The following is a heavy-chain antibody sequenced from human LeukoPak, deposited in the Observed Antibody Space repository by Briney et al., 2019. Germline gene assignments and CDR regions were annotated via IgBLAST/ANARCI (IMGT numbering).Heavy chain of an antibody. Sequence: GGSLRLSCAASGFTFSSCAMSWVRQAPGKGLEWVSAISGSGGSTYYADSVKGRFTISRDNSKNTLYLQMNSLRAEDTAVYYCAKDQGRYYDSSGYYPFDYWGQGTLVTVSS. CDR1: GFTFSSCA. V-gene: IGHV3-23*01. D-gene: IGHD3-22*01. CDR3: AKDQGRYYDSSGYYPFDY. CDR2: ISGSGGST. J-gene: IGHJ4*02.